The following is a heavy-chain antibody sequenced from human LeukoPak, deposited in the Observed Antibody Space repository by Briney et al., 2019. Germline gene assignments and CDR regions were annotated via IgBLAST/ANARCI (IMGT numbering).Heavy chain of an antibody. CDR1: GFTFDDYA. V-gene: IGHV3-9*01. D-gene: IGHD3-10*01. CDR3: AKDFPDPWGYGSGSYTFDY. Sequence: PGGSLRLSCAASGFTFDDYAMHWVRQAPGKGLEWVSGISWNSGSIGYADSVKGRFTISRDNAKNSLYLQMNSLRAEDTAVYYCAKDFPDPWGYGSGSYTFDYWGQGTLVTVSS. CDR2: ISWNSGSI. J-gene: IGHJ4*02.